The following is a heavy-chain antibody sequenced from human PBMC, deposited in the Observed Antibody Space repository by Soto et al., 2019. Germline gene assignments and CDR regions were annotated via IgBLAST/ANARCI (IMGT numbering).Heavy chain of an antibody. CDR3: ARDQSSGVFDY. Sequence: QVQLVQSGGEVKQPGASVKVSCKATGYTFINIPTAWGGQPPGQGLEWMGWISPYTGNTNYAQSVQGRVTITTDTSTSTAYMEIRSLRFDDTAVYYCARDQSSGVFDYWGQGTLVTVST. CDR1: GYTFINIP. J-gene: IGHJ4*02. V-gene: IGHV1-18*01. CDR2: ISPYTGNT. D-gene: IGHD3-22*01.